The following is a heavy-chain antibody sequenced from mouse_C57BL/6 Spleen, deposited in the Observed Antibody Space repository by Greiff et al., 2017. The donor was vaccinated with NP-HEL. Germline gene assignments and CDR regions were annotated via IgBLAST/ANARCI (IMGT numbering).Heavy chain of an antibody. J-gene: IGHJ2*01. D-gene: IGHD2-2*01. CDR3: ARYGYSYYFDY. Sequence: QVQLQQSGAELVMPGASVKLSCKASGYTFTSYWMHWVKQRPGQGLEWIGEIDPSDSYTNYNQKFKGKSTLTVDKSSSTAYMQRSSLTSEDSAVYYCARYGYSYYFDYWGQGTTLTVSS. V-gene: IGHV1-69*01. CDR1: GYTFTSYW. CDR2: IDPSDSYT.